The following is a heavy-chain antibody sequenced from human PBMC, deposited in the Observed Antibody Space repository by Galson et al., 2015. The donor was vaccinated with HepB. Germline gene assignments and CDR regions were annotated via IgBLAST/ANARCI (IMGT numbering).Heavy chain of an antibody. Sequence: SLRLSCAGSEFIFSDFTMNWVRQAPGKGLEWVSSISSSGYYTDYADSVKGRFTISRDNAKNSLFLQMNSLRADDTAVYYCARVLSTSWASGFDYGGQGTLVTAS. CDR2: ISSSGYYT. J-gene: IGHJ4*02. V-gene: IGHV3-21*01. CDR1: EFIFSDFT. CDR3: ARVLSTSWASGFDY. D-gene: IGHD2-2*01.